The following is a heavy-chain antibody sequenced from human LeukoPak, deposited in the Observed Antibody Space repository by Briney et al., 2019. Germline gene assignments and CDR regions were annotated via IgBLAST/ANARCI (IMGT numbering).Heavy chain of an antibody. D-gene: IGHD3/OR15-3a*01. CDR1: GGTFSSYA. Sequence: VSVKVSCKASGGTFSSYAISWVRQATGQGLEWMGWMNPNSGNTGYAQKLQGRVTMTRNTSISTAYMELSSLRSEDTAVYYCARAAHNFWTVPSRHWFDPWGQGTLVAVSS. J-gene: IGHJ5*02. CDR2: MNPNSGNT. V-gene: IGHV1-8*02. CDR3: ARAAHNFWTVPSRHWFDP.